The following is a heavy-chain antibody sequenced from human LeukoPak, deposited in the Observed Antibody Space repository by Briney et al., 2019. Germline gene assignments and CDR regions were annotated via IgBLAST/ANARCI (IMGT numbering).Heavy chain of an antibody. D-gene: IGHD2-15*01. V-gene: IGHV3-30-3*01. Sequence: GGSLRLSCAASGFTFSSYAMHWVRQAPGKGLEWVAVISYDGSNKYYADSVKGRFTISRDNSKNTLYLQMNSLRAEDTAVYYCARARFDIVVAPFGYWGQGTLVTVSS. CDR3: ARARFDIVVAPFGY. CDR1: GFTFSSYA. CDR2: ISYDGSNK. J-gene: IGHJ4*02.